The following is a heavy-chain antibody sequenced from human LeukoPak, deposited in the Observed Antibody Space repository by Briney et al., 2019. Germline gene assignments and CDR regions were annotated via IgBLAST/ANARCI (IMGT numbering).Heavy chain of an antibody. D-gene: IGHD1/OR15-1a*01. Sequence: KPSETLSLTCTVSGGSISSYYWSWIRQPPGKGLEWIGYIYYSGSTNYNPSLKSRVTISVDTSKNQFSLKLSSVTAADTAVYYCARETIRGFDPWGQGTLVTVSS. CDR2: IYYSGST. J-gene: IGHJ5*02. CDR3: ARETIRGFDP. CDR1: GGSISSYY. V-gene: IGHV4-59*01.